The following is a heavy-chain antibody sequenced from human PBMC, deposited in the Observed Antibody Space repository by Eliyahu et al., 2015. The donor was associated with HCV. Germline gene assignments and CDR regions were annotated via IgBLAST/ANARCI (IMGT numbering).Heavy chain of an antibody. Sequence: EVQLVQSGAEVKKPGESLRISCXGSGYSFTSYWISWVRQMPGKGLEWMGRIDPSDSYTNYSPSFQGHVTISADKSISTAYLQWSSLKASDTAMYYCARHLLGATPPGLVDYWGQGTLVTVSS. CDR2: IDPSDSYT. V-gene: IGHV5-10-1*03. CDR3: ARHLLGATPPGLVDY. J-gene: IGHJ4*02. D-gene: IGHD1-26*01. CDR1: GYSFTSYW.